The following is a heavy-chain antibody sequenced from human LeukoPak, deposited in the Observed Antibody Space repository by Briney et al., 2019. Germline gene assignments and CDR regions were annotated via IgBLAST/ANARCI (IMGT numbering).Heavy chain of an antibody. CDR3: ARDLIAAAVYSSGWSWDYHYGMDV. V-gene: IGHV3-30-3*01. J-gene: IGHJ6*02. Sequence: GGSLRLSCAASGFTFSSYAMHGVRQAPGKGLEGVAVISYDGSNKYYADSVKGRFTISRDNSKNTLYLQMNSLRAEDTAVYYCARDLIAAAVYSSGWSWDYHYGMDVWGQGTTVTVSS. CDR2: ISYDGSNK. D-gene: IGHD6-19*01. CDR1: GFTFSSYA.